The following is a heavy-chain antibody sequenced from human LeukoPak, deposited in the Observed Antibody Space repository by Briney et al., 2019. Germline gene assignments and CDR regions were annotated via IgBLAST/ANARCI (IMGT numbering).Heavy chain of an antibody. V-gene: IGHV3-30*01. CDR3: ARAWVSGSHSPLHL. CDR2: ILEDGSDK. CDR1: GFSLIIYV. Sequence: GGSLRLSCAASGFSLIIYVMHWVRQSPGKGRGWVGGILEDGSDKEHADSVKGRFIITIDDSQNTIYLQMNSLRPEDTDIYYCARAWVSGSHSPLHLWGQGTLVTV. J-gene: IGHJ5*02. D-gene: IGHD6-13*01.